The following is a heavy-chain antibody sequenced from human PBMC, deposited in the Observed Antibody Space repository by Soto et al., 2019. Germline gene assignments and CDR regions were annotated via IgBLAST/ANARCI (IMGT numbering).Heavy chain of an antibody. CDR3: ARVPSSSYHYFDY. V-gene: IGHV3-66*01. CDR2: IYSAGSA. CDR1: GFTVNSYY. Sequence: LMLSCASSGFTVNSYYMSWVRHAPGKGLEWVSVIYSAGSADFADSVKGRFTISRDNSKNTLYLQMSSLRAEDTAVYYCARVPSSSYHYFDYWGQGTLVTVSS. D-gene: IGHD2-2*01. J-gene: IGHJ4*02.